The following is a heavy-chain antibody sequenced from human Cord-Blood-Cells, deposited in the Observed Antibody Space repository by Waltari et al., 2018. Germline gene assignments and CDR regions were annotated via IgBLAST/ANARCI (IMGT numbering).Heavy chain of an antibody. CDR2: IYYSGSS. V-gene: IGHV4-30-4*08. CDR1: GGSISRGDYY. CDR3: DRVQDDILTGGGYYFDY. D-gene: IGHD3-9*01. Sequence: QVQLQESGPGLVKPSQTLSLTCTVSGGSISRGDYYWSWIRQPPGKGLEWIGYIYYSGSSNDNPSLKSRGNIAVETAKNQVARKLRSVTAAETAVYYCDRVQDDILTGGGYYFDYWGQGTLVTVSS. J-gene: IGHJ4*02.